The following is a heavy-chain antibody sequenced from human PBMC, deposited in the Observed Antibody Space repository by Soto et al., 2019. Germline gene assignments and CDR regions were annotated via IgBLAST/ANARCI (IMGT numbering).Heavy chain of an antibody. Sequence: SVKVSCKASGYTFTSYGISWVRQAPGQGLEWMGWISAYNGNTNYAQKLQGRVTMTTDTSTSTAYMELRSLRSDDTAVYYCARVYSGYDVNWFDPWGQGTLVTVSS. D-gene: IGHD5-12*01. CDR3: ARVYSGYDVNWFDP. CDR2: ISAYNGNT. CDR1: GYTFTSYG. V-gene: IGHV1-18*01. J-gene: IGHJ5*02.